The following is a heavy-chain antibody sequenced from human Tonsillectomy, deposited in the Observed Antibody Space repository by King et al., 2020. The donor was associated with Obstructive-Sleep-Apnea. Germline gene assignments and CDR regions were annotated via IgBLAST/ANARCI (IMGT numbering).Heavy chain of an antibody. V-gene: IGHV4-31*03. D-gene: IGHD2-15*01. CDR2: IYYSGST. J-gene: IGHJ2*01. CDR1: GGSISSGGYY. Sequence: VQLQESGPGLVKPSQTLSLTCTVSGGSISSGGYYWSWIRQHPGKGLEWIGYIYYSGSTYYNPSLKSRVTISVDTSKNQFSLKLSSVPAAEQAVYYCARGVVVVVAASDWYFDLWGRGTLVTVSS. CDR3: ARGVVVVVAASDWYFDL.